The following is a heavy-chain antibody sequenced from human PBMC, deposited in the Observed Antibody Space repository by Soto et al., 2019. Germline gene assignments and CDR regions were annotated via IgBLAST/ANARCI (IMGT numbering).Heavy chain of an antibody. D-gene: IGHD2-15*01. CDR1: GGSISSSSYY. J-gene: IGHJ6*02. Sequence: SETLSLTCTVSGGSISSSSYYWGWIRQPPGKGLEWIGSIYYSGSAYYNPSLKSRVTISVDTSKNQFSLKLSSVTAADTAVYYCALTKTYCSGGSCFPPHYYYGMDVWGQGTTVTVSS. CDR3: ALTKTYCSGGSCFPPHYYYGMDV. V-gene: IGHV4-39*01. CDR2: IYYSGSA.